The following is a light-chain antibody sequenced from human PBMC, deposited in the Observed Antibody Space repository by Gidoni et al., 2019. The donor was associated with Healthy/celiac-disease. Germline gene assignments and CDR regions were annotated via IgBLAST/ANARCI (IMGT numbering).Light chain of an antibody. CDR2: WAS. CDR1: QSVLYSSKNKNY. Sequence: DIVMTQSPDSLAVSLGERATINCKSSQSVLYSSKNKNYLAWYQQKPGQPPKLLIYWASTRESGFPDRFSGSGSGTDFTLTISSLQAEDVAVYYCQQYYSTPPTFGQGTKVEIK. V-gene: IGKV4-1*01. J-gene: IGKJ1*01. CDR3: QQYYSTPPT.